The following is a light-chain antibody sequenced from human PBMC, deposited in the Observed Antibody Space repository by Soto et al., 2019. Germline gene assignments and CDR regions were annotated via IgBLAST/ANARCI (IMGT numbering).Light chain of an antibody. V-gene: IGKV3-20*01. J-gene: IGKJ5*01. CDR3: QQCGSSPIT. Sequence: EIVLRQSPGTLSVAPGERVTLSCRASQSISINLAWYQQKPGQAPRLLIYGASSRATGIPDRFSGSGSGTDFTLTISRLEPEDFAVYYCQQCGSSPITFGQGTRLEIK. CDR2: GAS. CDR1: QSISIN.